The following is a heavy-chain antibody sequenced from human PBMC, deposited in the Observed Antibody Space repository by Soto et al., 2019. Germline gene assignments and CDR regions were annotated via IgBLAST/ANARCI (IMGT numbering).Heavy chain of an antibody. D-gene: IGHD5-18*01. Sequence: SETLSLTCTVSGGSISSSSYYWGWIRQPPGKGLEWIGSIYYSGSTYYNPSLKSRVTISVDTSKNQFSLKLSSVTAADTAVYYCAADTAMDFDYWGQGTLVTVSS. CDR1: GGSISSSSYY. V-gene: IGHV4-39*01. J-gene: IGHJ4*02. CDR2: IYYSGST. CDR3: AADTAMDFDY.